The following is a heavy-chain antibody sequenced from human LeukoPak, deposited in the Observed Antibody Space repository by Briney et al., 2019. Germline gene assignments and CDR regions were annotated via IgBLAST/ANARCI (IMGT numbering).Heavy chain of an antibody. CDR1: GGSISSSSYY. CDR2: IYYSGST. V-gene: IGHV4-39*07. Sequence: PSETLSLTCTVSGGSISSSSYYWGWIRQPPGKGLEWIGSIYYSGSTYYNPSLKSRVTISVDTSKNQFSLKLSSVTAADTAVYYCARDMGDPDASDIWGQGTMVTVSS. D-gene: IGHD3-16*01. J-gene: IGHJ3*02. CDR3: ARDMGDPDASDI.